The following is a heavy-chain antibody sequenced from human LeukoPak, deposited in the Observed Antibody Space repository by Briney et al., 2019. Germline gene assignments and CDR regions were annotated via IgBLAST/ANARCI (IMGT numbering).Heavy chain of an antibody. CDR2: ISGSGGST. Sequence: GGSLRLSCAASGFTFSSYGMSWVRQAPGKGLEWVSAISGSGGSTYYADSVKGRFTISRDNSKNTLYLQMNSLRAEDTAVYYCAKNVAPPNYYYYYMDVWGKGTTVTISS. D-gene: IGHD3-10*02. CDR3: AKNVAPPNYYYYYMDV. CDR1: GFTFSSYG. V-gene: IGHV3-23*01. J-gene: IGHJ6*03.